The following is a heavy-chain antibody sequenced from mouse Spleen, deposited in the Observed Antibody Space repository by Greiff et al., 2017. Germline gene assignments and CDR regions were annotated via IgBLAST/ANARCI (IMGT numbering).Heavy chain of an antibody. D-gene: IGHD2-3*01. Sequence: QVQLQQSGAELVRPGSSVKLSCKASGYTFTSYWMHWVKQRPIQGLEWIGNIDPSDSETHYNQKFKDKATLTVDKSSSTAYMQLSSLTSEDSAVYYCARTNPPYDGYYVGYAMDYWGQGTSVTVSS. J-gene: IGHJ4*01. CDR3: ARTNPPYDGYYVGYAMDY. V-gene: IGHV1-52*01. CDR1: GYTFTSYW. CDR2: IDPSDSET.